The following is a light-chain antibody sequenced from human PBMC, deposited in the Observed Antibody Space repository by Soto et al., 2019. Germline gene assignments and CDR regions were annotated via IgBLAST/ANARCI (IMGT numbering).Light chain of an antibody. CDR1: QSVSSY. J-gene: IGKJ4*01. CDR3: QQYINWPT. Sequence: EIVMTQSPATLSVSPGERATLSCRASQSVSSYLAWYQQKPGQAPRLLIYDASNRATGIPARFSGSGSGTDFTLTISSLEPEDFAVYYCQQYINWPTFGGGTKV. V-gene: IGKV3-11*01. CDR2: DAS.